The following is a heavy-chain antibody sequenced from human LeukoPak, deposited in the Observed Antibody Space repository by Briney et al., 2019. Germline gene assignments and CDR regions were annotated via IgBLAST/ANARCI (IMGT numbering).Heavy chain of an antibody. CDR2: ISTYKNNT. V-gene: IGHV1-18*01. CDR1: GYTFTSYG. J-gene: IGHJ4*02. D-gene: IGHD3-16*02. CDR3: ARDPGSYRSDY. Sequence: ASVKVSCKSSGYTFTSYGIIWVRQAPGQGLEWMGWISTYKNNTNYAQKLQGRVTMTTDTSTSTAYMELRSLRSDDTAVYYCARDPGSYRSDYWGQGTLATVSS.